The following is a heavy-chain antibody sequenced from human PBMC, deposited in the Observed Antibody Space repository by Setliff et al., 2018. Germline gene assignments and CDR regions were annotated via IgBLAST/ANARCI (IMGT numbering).Heavy chain of an antibody. Sequence: SETLSLTCTVSGGSISSGDYYWSWIRQPPGKGLEWIGYIYYSGSTYYNPSLKSRVTISVDTSKNQFSLKLSSVTAADTAVYYCARDSDYYDSSGYYRIDYWGQGTLVTVSS. V-gene: IGHV4-30-4*08. CDR3: ARDSDYYDSSGYYRIDY. CDR2: IYYSGST. CDR1: GGSISSGDYY. D-gene: IGHD3-22*01. J-gene: IGHJ4*02.